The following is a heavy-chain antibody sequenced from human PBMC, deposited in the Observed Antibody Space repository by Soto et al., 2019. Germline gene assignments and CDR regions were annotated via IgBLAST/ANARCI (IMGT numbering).Heavy chain of an antibody. V-gene: IGHV4-31*03. J-gene: IGHJ5*02. D-gene: IGHD2-2*01. Sequence: SETLSLTCTVSGGSISSGGYYWSWIRQHPGKGLEWIGYIYYSGTTYYNPSLKSRVTISVDTSKNQFSLKLGSVSAADTALYYCARCSLVVVPAPGFDPWGRGTLVTVSS. CDR2: IYYSGTT. CDR1: GGSISSGGYY. CDR3: ARCSLVVVPAPGFDP.